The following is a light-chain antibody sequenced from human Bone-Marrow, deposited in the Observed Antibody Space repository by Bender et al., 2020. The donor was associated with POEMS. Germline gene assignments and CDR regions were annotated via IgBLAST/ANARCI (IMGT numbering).Light chain of an antibody. CDR1: SSNIGNHG. CDR2: YDD. V-gene: IGLV1-36*01. Sequence: QSVVTQPPSLSEAPRQRVTISCSGSSSNIGNHGVNWYQQLPGEAPKLLIYYDDLLTPGVSDRFSASKSGTSASLAISELQSEDEALYYCAAWDATLNGLFGTGTKVSVL. CDR3: AAWDATLNGL. J-gene: IGLJ1*01.